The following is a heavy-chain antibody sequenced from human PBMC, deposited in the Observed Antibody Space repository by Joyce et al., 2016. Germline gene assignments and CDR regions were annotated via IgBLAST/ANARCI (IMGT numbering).Heavy chain of an antibody. V-gene: IGHV1-69*05. CDR1: GATFSTYA. Sequence: QVQLVQSGTEVKKPGSSVKVSCKPSGATFSTYAVSWVRQAPGQGRQGIGGGIPFFSTTKYAQQFQDRVKIYTDESANIAYRELGSLTSDDTAVYYCARAFYYYDSTGYYSFDYYYYGMHVWGQGTTVIVSS. CDR2: GIPFFSTT. J-gene: IGHJ6*02. D-gene: IGHD3-22*01. CDR3: ARAFYYYDSTGYYSFDYYYYGMHV.